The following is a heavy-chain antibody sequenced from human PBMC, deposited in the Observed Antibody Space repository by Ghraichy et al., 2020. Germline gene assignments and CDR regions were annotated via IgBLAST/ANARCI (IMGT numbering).Heavy chain of an antibody. CDR2: FGRSGDT. J-gene: IGHJ4*02. CDR1: GFTFSSSG. CDR3: ATSARSSTMF. D-gene: IGHD3-10*01. Sequence: GGSLRLSCTASGFTFSSSGMYWVRQAPGKGLEWVSGFGRSGDTYYIDSVKGRFTISRDNFKNTLYLQMDSLRAEDTAVYYCATSARSSTMFWGQGTLVTVSS. V-gene: IGHV3-23*01.